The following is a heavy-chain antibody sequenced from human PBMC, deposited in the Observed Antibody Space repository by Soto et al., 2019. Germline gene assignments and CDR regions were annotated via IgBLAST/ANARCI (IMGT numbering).Heavy chain of an antibody. J-gene: IGHJ4*02. CDR2: IYYSGST. CDR3: ARRELELPYFDY. D-gene: IGHD1-7*01. Sequence: QVQLQESGPGLVKPSETLSLTCTVSGGSISSYYRSWIRQPPGKGLEWIGYIYYSGSTNYNPSLKSRVTISVDTSKNQFSLKLSSVTAADTAVYYCARRELELPYFDYWGQGTLVTVSS. V-gene: IGHV4-59*01. CDR1: GGSISSYY.